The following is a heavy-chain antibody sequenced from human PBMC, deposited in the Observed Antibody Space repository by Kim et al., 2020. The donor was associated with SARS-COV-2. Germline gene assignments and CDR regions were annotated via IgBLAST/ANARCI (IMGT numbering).Heavy chain of an antibody. CDR1: GGSISSGSYY. V-gene: IGHV4-61*02. CDR2: IYTSGST. CDR3: ARAGYSSSWYQYYFDY. Sequence: SETLSLTCTVSGGSISSGSYYWSWIRQPAGKGLEWIGRIYTSGSTNYKPPLKSRVTISVDTSKNQFSLKLSAVTAADTAVYYCARAGYSSSWYQYYFDYWGQGTLVTVSS. D-gene: IGHD6-13*01. J-gene: IGHJ4*02.